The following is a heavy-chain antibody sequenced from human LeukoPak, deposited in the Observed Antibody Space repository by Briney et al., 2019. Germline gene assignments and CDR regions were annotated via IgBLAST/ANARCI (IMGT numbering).Heavy chain of an antibody. CDR1: GFTFSSYT. Sequence: GGSLRLSCAASGFTFSSYTMSWVRQAPGKGLEWVSAISSSSSYIYYADSVKGRFTISRDNAKNSLYLQMNSLRVEDTALYYCGRAYDFSRHWGQGTLVTVSS. CDR3: GRAYDFSRH. CDR2: ISSSSSYI. V-gene: IGHV3-21*01. J-gene: IGHJ4*02. D-gene: IGHD3-3*01.